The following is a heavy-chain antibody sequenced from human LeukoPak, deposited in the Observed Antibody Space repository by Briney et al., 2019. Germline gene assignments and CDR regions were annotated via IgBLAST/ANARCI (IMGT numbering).Heavy chain of an antibody. J-gene: IGHJ4*02. CDR2: ISYDGSNK. Sequence: GGSLRLSCAASGFTFSSYGMHWVRQAPGKGLEWVAVISYDGSNKYYADSVKGRFTISRDNSKNTLYLQMYSLRAEDTAVYYCAKSAYDCSGGSCYYFDYWGQGTLVTVSS. D-gene: IGHD2-15*01. V-gene: IGHV3-30*18. CDR1: GFTFSSYG. CDR3: AKSAYDCSGGSCYYFDY.